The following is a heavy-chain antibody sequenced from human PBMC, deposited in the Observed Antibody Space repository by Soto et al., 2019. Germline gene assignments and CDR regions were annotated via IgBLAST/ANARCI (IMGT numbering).Heavy chain of an antibody. CDR3: ARPSFPSFFASSGYVSYNWV. CDR1: GATFTSYD. D-gene: IGHD6-25*01. V-gene: IGHV1-18*04. CDR2: INNKNGNT. J-gene: IGHJ5*01. Sequence: ASVKGSCKASGATFTSYDFNWVRLAPGQGLEWMGWINNKNGNTNYAQKFQGRVTMTTDTSTTTAYMELRSLRSDDTATYFCARPSFPSFFASSGYVSYNWV.